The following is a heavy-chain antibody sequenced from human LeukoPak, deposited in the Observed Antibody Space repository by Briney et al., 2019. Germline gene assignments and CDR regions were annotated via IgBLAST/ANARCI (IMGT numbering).Heavy chain of an antibody. J-gene: IGHJ3*02. CDR3: ARGPYSYDSSGAFDI. CDR2: ISSSGST. D-gene: IGHD3-22*01. Sequence: ASQTLSLTCTVSGDSISSGDYYWRWIRQPAGKGLEWIGRISSSGSTNYNPSLKSRVTISVDTSKNQFPLKLSSVTAADTAVYFCARGPYSYDSSGAFDIWGQGTMVTVSS. V-gene: IGHV4-61*02. CDR1: GDSISSGDYY.